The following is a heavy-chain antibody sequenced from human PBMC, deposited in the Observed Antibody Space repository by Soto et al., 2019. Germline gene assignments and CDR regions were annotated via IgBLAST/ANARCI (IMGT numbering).Heavy chain of an antibody. CDR1: GFAFSSYC. CDR3: ARELAYCSGGGWYDWFDP. J-gene: IGHJ5*02. Sequence: GGSLRLSCAASGFAFSSYCRHWVRQAPGKGLVWVSRINSDGSTTTYADSVKGRFTISRDNAKNTLYLQMSSLRAEDTAVYSCARELAYCSGGGWYDWFDPLGQGNLVTVS. CDR2: INSDGSTT. V-gene: IGHV3-74*01. D-gene: IGHD2-15*01.